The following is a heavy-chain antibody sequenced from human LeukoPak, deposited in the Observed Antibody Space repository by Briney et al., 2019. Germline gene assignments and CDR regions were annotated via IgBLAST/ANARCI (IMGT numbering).Heavy chain of an antibody. D-gene: IGHD5-12*01. CDR3: ARDIPSGFYTPDY. J-gene: IGHJ4*02. CDR2: IETDGDQK. Sequence: GGSLSLSCVASGFSFSDYWMSWVRQAPGMGLEWVANIETDGDQKNYVDSVKGRFTISRDNARNSLYLQMNSLRVEDTAVYYCARDIPSGFYTPDYWGRGTLVTVSS. CDR1: GFSFSDYW. V-gene: IGHV3-7*01.